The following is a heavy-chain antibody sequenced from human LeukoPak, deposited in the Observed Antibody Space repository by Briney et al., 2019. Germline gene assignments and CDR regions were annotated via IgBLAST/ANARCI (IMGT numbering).Heavy chain of an antibody. Sequence: GASVKVSCKASGYTFTSYGISWVRQAPGQGLEWMGGIIPIFGTANYAQKFQGRVTITTDESTSTAYMELSSLRSEDTAVYYCARMGSYYDSSGYQGAEYFQHWGQGTLVTVSS. CDR2: IIPIFGTA. J-gene: IGHJ1*01. CDR3: ARMGSYYDSSGYQGAEYFQH. D-gene: IGHD3-22*01. CDR1: GYTFTSYG. V-gene: IGHV1-69*05.